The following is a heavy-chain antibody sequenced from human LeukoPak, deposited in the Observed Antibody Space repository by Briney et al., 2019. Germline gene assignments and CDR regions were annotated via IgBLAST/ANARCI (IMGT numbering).Heavy chain of an antibody. CDR2: INAGNGNT. CDR3: ARTTTYYYDSRGLGYFDY. J-gene: IGHJ4*02. CDR1: GYTFTSYA. D-gene: IGHD3-22*01. V-gene: IGHV1-3*03. Sequence: ASVKVSCKASGYTFTSYAMHWLRQAPGQRLEWMGWINAGNGNTKYSQEFQGRVTITRDTSASTAYMELSSLRSEDMAVYYCARTTTYYYDSRGLGYFDYWGQGTLVSVSS.